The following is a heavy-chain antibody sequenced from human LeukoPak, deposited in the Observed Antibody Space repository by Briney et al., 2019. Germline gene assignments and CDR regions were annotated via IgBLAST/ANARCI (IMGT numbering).Heavy chain of an antibody. V-gene: IGHV3-48*01. J-gene: IGHJ4*02. Sequence: GGSLRLSCAASGFTFSSYSMSWVRQAPGKGPEWISYLSGSGSTRYYADSVKGRFTISRDNANNSLYLQMNSLRADDTAIYYCARDVTYYYDSSTYSLDYWGQGTLVTVSS. CDR1: GFTFSSYS. CDR2: LSGSGSTR. D-gene: IGHD3-22*01. CDR3: ARDVTYYYDSSTYSLDY.